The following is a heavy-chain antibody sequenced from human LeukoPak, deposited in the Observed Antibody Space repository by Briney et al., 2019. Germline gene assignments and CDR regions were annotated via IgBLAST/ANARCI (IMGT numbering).Heavy chain of an antibody. Sequence: SGGSLRLSCAASGFTFSSYWMSWVRQAPGKGLEWVANTQQDGSEKYYVDSVKGRFTISRDNAKNSLFLQVNSLRAEDTAVYYCAREGWFGELLSHPFDSWGQGTLVTVSS. CDR1: GFTFSSYW. CDR3: AREGWFGELLSHPFDS. J-gene: IGHJ4*02. V-gene: IGHV3-7*01. D-gene: IGHD3-10*01. CDR2: TQQDGSEK.